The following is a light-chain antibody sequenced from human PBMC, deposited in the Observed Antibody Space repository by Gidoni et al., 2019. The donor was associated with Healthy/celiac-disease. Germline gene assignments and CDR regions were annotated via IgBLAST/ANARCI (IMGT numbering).Light chain of an antibody. CDR2: QDS. CDR1: KLGDKY. CDR3: QAWDSSTVV. V-gene: IGLV3-1*01. J-gene: IGLJ2*01. Sequence: SYELTQPHSVSVSPGQTASIPCSGDKLGDKYACWYQQKPGQSPVLGIYQDSKRPSGIPERFSGSNSGNTATLTISGTQAMDEADYYCQAWDSSTVVFGGGTKLTVL.